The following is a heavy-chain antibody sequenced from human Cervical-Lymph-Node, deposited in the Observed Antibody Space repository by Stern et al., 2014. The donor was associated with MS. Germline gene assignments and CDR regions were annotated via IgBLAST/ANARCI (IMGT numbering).Heavy chain of an antibody. J-gene: IGHJ4*02. CDR1: GYTFTDYW. Sequence: EVQLVESGAEVRKPGESLKISCKASGYTFTDYWIGWVRQMPGKGLEWMGIIYPHDSDITYSPSFQGQVTISADRPISPAYLQWSSLRASDTAIYYCARRMPPDYWGQGTLVTVSS. CDR3: ARRMPPDY. CDR2: IYPHDSDI. D-gene: IGHD2-2*01. V-gene: IGHV5-51*04.